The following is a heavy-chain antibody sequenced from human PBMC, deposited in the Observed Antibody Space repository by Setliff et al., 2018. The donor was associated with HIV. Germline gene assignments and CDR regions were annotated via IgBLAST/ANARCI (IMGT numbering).Heavy chain of an antibody. Sequence: PSETLSLTCAVYDGTFSGHYWSWIRQPPGQGLDWIGEIHPSGNTYNNPSLQSRVTISVDTSKNQFSLNLSSVTAADTAVYYCARGLDSAKIHYWGQGTLVTVSS. V-gene: IGHV4-34*01. D-gene: IGHD6-25*01. CDR1: DGTFSGHY. J-gene: IGHJ4*02. CDR3: ARGLDSAKIHY. CDR2: IHPSGNT.